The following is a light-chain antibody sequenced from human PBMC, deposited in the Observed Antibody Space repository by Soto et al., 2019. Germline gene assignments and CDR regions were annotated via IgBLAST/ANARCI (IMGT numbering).Light chain of an antibody. CDR2: GTS. J-gene: IGKJ5*01. V-gene: IGKV3-20*01. CDR1: QSVSSD. Sequence: EIVMTQSPATLSVSPGERATLSCRASQSVSSDFAWYQQKPGQAPRLLIYGTSSRPTGIPDRFSGSGSGTDFTLTISRLEPEDFAVYYCQQYGSSSTFGQGTRLEIK. CDR3: QQYGSSST.